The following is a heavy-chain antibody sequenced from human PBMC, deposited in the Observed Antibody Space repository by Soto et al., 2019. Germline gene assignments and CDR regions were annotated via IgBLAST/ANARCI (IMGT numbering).Heavy chain of an antibody. Sequence: QVLLVQSGAEVKKPGSSVKVSCKASGGTFSSYAISWVRQAPGQGLEWMGGIIAIFGTANYAQTFQGRVTITADESTSTAYMELSRLRSEDTAVYYCAREAYHYDSGGYRPKYNYFGLDVWGQGTTVTVS. V-gene: IGHV1-69*01. J-gene: IGHJ6*02. CDR3: AREAYHYDSGGYRPKYNYFGLDV. D-gene: IGHD3-22*01. CDR2: IIAIFGTA. CDR1: GGTFSSYA.